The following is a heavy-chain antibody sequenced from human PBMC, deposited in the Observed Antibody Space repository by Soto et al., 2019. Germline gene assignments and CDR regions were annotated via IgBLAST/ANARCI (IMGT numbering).Heavy chain of an antibody. Sequence: SETLSLTCTVSGGSISTYYWSWIRQPPGKGLEWIGYIYYSGNTNYNPSLKSRVTISVDTSKNQFSLRLRSVTAADTAVYYCARIPVVVPAAISGGSDYYYGMDVWGQGTTVTVSS. CDR3: ARIPVVVPAAISGGSDYYYGMDV. V-gene: IGHV4-59*01. J-gene: IGHJ6*02. D-gene: IGHD2-2*01. CDR1: GGSISTYY. CDR2: IYYSGNT.